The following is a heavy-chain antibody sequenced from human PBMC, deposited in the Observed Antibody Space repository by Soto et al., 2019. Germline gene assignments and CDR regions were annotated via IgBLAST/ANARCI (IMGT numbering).Heavy chain of an antibody. V-gene: IGHV4-30-2*01. CDR1: GGSISSGGYS. Sequence: QLQLQESGSGLVKPSQTLSLTCAVSGGSISSGGYSWSWIRQPPGKGLEWIGYIYHSGSTYYNPSLTSRVTISVDRSKNQFSLKLSSVTAADTAVYSCAGYSTYYYGMDVWGQGTTVTVSS. D-gene: IGHD6-13*01. CDR3: AGYSTYYYGMDV. J-gene: IGHJ6*02. CDR2: IYHSGST.